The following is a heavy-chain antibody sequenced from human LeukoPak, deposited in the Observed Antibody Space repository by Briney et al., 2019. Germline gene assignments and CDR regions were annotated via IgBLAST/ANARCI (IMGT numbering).Heavy chain of an antibody. D-gene: IGHD3-10*01. CDR3: AKPIEGSGSFFDY. CDR2: IYHSGST. CDR1: GYSISSGYY. Sequence: SETLSLTCTVSGYSISSGYYWGWIRQPPGKGLEWIGSIYHSGSTYYNPSLKSRVTISVDTSKNQFSLKLSSVTAADTAVYYCAKPIEGSGSFFDYWGQGTLVTVSS. V-gene: IGHV4-38-2*02. J-gene: IGHJ4*02.